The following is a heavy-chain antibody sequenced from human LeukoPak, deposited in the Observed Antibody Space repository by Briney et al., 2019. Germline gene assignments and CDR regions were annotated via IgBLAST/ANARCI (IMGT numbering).Heavy chain of an antibody. CDR2: ISSSSSYI. D-gene: IGHD1-1*01. J-gene: IGHJ4*02. CDR3: ASGYWNDGY. CDR1: GFAFNSYS. Sequence: GGSLRLSCAASGFAFNSYSMNWVRQAPGKGLEWVSSISSSSSYIYYADSVKGRFTISRDNAKDSLYLQMNSLRAEDTAVYYCASGYWNDGYWGQGTLVTVSS. V-gene: IGHV3-21*01.